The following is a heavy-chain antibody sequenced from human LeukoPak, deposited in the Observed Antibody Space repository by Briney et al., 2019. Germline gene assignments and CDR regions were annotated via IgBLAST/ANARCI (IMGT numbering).Heavy chain of an antibody. J-gene: IGHJ6*03. CDR2: ISGSGGST. CDR3: TTDRISVLRYFDWLPPPHMDV. CDR1: GFTFSSYA. Sequence: GSLRLSCVASGFTFSSYAMSWVRQAPGKGLEWVSAISGSGGSTYYADSVKGRFTISRDNSKNTLYLQMNSLKTEDTAVYYCTTDRISVLRYFDWLPPPHMDVWGKGTTVTISS. D-gene: IGHD3-9*01. V-gene: IGHV3-23*01.